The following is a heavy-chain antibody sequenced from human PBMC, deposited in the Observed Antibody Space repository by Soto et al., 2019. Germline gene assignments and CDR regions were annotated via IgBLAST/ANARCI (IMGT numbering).Heavy chain of an antibody. D-gene: IGHD6-19*01. CDR2: IIPIFGTA. CDR1: GGTFSRYA. Sequence: QVQLVQSGAEVKKSGSSVKVSCKASGGTFSRYAISWVRQAPGQGLEWMGGIIPIFGTAKFAQNFQGRVTSTADESMSTVYMELTSLKSEDTAMYYCGRIAVATESFDMWGQGTMVTVSS. V-gene: IGHV1-69*01. CDR3: GRIAVATESFDM. J-gene: IGHJ3*02.